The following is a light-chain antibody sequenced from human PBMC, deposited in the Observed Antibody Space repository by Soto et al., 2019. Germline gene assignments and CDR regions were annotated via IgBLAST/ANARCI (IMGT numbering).Light chain of an antibody. CDR3: CSYSGIDHWP. J-gene: IGLJ3*02. CDR1: SSDVGGYNY. Sequence: QSALTQPRSVSGSPGQSVTISCTGTSSDVGGYNYVSWYQQLPGKAPKLIIYDVTERPSGVPDRFSGSKSGNTASLTISGLQPEDEADYYCCSYSGIDHWPFGRGTKLTVL. V-gene: IGLV2-11*01. CDR2: DVT.